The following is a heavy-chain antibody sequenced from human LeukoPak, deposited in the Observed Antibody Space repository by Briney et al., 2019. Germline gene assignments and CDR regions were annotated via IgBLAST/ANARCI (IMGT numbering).Heavy chain of an antibody. J-gene: IGHJ6*02. Sequence: GRSLRLSCAASGFTFNTYGMHWVRQAPGKGLEWVAVISYDGSNKYYADSVKGRFTISRDNSKNTLYLQMNSLRAEDTAVYYCAKDLRYCSSTSCRSDHVYYYGMDVWGQGTTVTVSS. CDR3: AKDLRYCSSTSCRSDHVYYYGMDV. CDR2: ISYDGSNK. D-gene: IGHD2-2*01. CDR1: GFTFNTYG. V-gene: IGHV3-30*18.